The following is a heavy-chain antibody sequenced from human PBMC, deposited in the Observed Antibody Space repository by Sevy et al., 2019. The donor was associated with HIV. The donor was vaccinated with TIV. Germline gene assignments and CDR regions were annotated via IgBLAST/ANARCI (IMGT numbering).Heavy chain of an antibody. D-gene: IGHD3-22*01. CDR1: GGSISSYY. J-gene: IGHJ4*02. V-gene: IGHV4-59*01. CDR2: IYYSGST. Sequence: SETLSLTCTVSGGSISSYYWSWIRQPPGKGLEWMGYIYYSGSTNYNPSLKSRVTISVDTSKNQFSLKLSSVTAADTAVYYCARVDLNYYDSSGYYFDYWGQGTLVTVSS. CDR3: ARVDLNYYDSSGYYFDY.